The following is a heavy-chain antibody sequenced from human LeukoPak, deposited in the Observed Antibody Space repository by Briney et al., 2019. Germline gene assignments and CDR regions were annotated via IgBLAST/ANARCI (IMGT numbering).Heavy chain of an antibody. J-gene: IGHJ4*02. CDR1: GFTFSSYW. CDR3: AKDMRGSGSYGDY. CDR2: INGDGRNI. D-gene: IGHD3-10*01. Sequence: GGSLRLSCVASGFTFSSYWMHWVRQDPRKGLVWVSRINGDGRNINYADSVRGRFTISRDNAKNTLYLQMNSLRAEDTALYYCAKDMRGSGSYGDYWGQGTLVTVSS. V-gene: IGHV3-74*01.